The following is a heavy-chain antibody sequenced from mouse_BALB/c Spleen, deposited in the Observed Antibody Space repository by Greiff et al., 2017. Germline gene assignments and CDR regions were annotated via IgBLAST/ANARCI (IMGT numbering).Heavy chain of an antibody. D-gene: IGHD1-1*01. CDR2: ISSGGGST. Sequence: EVHLVESGGGLVKPGGSLKLSCAASGFTFSSYAMSWVRQTPEKRLEWVAYISSGGGSTYYPDTVKGRFTISRDNAKNTLYLQMSSLKSEDTAMYYCARHRSSYFDYWGQGTTLTVSS. CDR3: ARHRSSYFDY. CDR1: GFTFSSYA. J-gene: IGHJ2*01. V-gene: IGHV5-12-1*01.